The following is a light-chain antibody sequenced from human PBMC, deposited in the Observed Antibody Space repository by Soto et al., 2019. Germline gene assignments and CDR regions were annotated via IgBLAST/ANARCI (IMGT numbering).Light chain of an antibody. CDR1: QSLNSW. J-gene: IGKJ1*01. CDR2: KAS. V-gene: IGKV1-5*03. CDR3: QQYNSYSPWT. Sequence: DIQMTQFPSTLSASIGDRVTITCRASQSLNSWLAWYQQKPGKAPKLLIYKASSLESGVPSRFSGSGSGTEFTLTISSLQPDDFATYYCQQYNSYSPWTFGQGTKVDIK.